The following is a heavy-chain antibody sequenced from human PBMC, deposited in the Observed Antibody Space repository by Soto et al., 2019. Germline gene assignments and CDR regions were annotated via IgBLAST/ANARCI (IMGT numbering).Heavy chain of an antibody. CDR2: ISSSGSTI. Sequence: PGGSLRLSCAASGFTFSSYEMNWVRQAPGKGLEWVSYISSSGSTIYYADSVKGRFTISRDNAKNSLYLQMNSLRAEDTAVYYCARDSVLTGCFDYWGQGTLVTVSS. V-gene: IGHV3-48*03. D-gene: IGHD1-20*01. J-gene: IGHJ4*02. CDR3: ARDSVLTGCFDY. CDR1: GFTFSSYE.